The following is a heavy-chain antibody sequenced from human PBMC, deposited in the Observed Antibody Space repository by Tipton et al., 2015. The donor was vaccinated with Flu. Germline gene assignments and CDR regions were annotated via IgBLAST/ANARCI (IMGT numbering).Heavy chain of an antibody. CDR3: ARGGWASDTNNLLDY. CDR1: GFTLSSYW. D-gene: IGHD1/OR15-1a*01. V-gene: IGHV3-7*03. CDR2: IKQDGSEK. Sequence: GSLRLSCVASGFTLSSYWMGWVRQAPGKGLEWVANIKQDGSEKYYVDSVKGRFTISRDNAKNSLYLQLNSLRPEDTAIYYCARGGWASDTNNLLDYWGQGTLVTVSS. J-gene: IGHJ4*02.